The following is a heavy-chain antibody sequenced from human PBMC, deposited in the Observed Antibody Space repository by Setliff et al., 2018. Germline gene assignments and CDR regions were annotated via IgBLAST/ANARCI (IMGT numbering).Heavy chain of an antibody. J-gene: IGHJ3*02. Sequence: PSETLSLTCTVSGGSISSGGYYWSWIRQHPGKGLERIGYIYYSGSTYYNPSLKSRVTISVDTSKNQFSLKLSSVTVADTAVYYCARDRRIVGARHAFDIWGQGTMVTVSS. CDR1: GGSISSGGYY. CDR2: IYYSGST. D-gene: IGHD1-26*01. CDR3: ARDRRIVGARHAFDI. V-gene: IGHV4-31*03.